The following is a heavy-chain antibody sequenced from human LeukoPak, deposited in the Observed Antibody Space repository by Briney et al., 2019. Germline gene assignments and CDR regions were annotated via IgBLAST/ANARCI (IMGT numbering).Heavy chain of an antibody. CDR3: AKDPLLYDSSGYYQRAEYFQH. D-gene: IGHD3-22*01. V-gene: IGHV3-23*01. CDR2: ISGSGGNT. Sequence: AGGSLRLSCAASGFTFSSYAMSWVRQAPGKGLEWVSDISGSGGNTYYADSVKGRFTISRDNSKNTLYLQMNSLRAEDTAVYYCAKDPLLYDSSGYYQRAEYFQHWGQGTLVTVPS. CDR1: GFTFSSYA. J-gene: IGHJ1*01.